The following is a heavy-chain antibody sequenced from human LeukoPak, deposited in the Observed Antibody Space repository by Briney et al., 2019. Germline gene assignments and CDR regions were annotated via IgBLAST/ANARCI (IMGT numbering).Heavy chain of an antibody. J-gene: IGHJ5*02. CDR3: ARTRVVVVPATVQNWFDP. D-gene: IGHD2-2*01. V-gene: IGHV1-18*01. CDR2: ISAYNGNT. CDR1: GYTFTSYG. Sequence: GASVKVSCKASGYTFTSYGISWVRQAPGQGLEWMGWISAYNGNTNYAQKLQGRVTMTTDTSTSTAYMELRSLRSDDTAVYYCARTRVVVVPATVQNWFDPRGQGTLVTVSS.